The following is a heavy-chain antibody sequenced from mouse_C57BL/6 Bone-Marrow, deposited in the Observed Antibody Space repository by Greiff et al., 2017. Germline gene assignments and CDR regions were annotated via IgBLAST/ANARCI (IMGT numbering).Heavy chain of an antibody. J-gene: IGHJ3*01. V-gene: IGHV1-64*01. CDR1: GYTFTSYW. D-gene: IGHD4-1*01. CDR2: IHPNSGST. Sequence: QVQLQQPGAELVKPGASVKLSCKASGYTFTSYWMHWVKPRPGQGLEWIGMIHPNSGSTNYNEKFKSKATLTVDKSSSTAYMQLSSLTSEDSAVXYCARERLGREWFAYWGQGTLVTVSA. CDR3: ARERLGREWFAY.